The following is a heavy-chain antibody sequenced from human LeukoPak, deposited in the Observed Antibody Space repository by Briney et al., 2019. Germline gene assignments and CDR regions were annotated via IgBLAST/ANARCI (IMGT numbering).Heavy chain of an antibody. V-gene: IGHV3-33*01. CDR1: GFTFSSYG. Sequence: GGSLRLSCAASGFTFSSYGMHWVRQAPGKGLEWVAVIWYDGSNTYYADSVKGRCTITRDNSKNTMYVQMNSLSVEDTAVYCCARARFCSTTSCYPGFFDYWGQGTLVTVSS. J-gene: IGHJ4*02. CDR2: IWYDGSNT. D-gene: IGHD2-2*01. CDR3: ARARFCSTTSCYPGFFDY.